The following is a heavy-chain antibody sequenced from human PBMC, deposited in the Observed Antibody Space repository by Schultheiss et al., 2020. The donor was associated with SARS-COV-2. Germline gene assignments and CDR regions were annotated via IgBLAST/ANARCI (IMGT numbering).Heavy chain of an antibody. CDR3: ARSRVVTTVVTFP. Sequence: SETLSLTCAVSGYSISSGYYWGWIRQPPGKGLEWIGYIYYSGSTYYNPSLKSRVTISVDTSKNQFSLKLSSVTAADTAVYYCARSRVVTTVVTFPWGQGTLVTVSS. CDR1: GYSISSGYY. V-gene: IGHV4-38-2*01. CDR2: IYYSGST. J-gene: IGHJ5*02. D-gene: IGHD4-23*01.